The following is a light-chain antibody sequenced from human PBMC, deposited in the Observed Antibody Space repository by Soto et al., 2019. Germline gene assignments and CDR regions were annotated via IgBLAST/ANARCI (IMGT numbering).Light chain of an antibody. Sequence: VMTQSPANLSVSPGEGVTLFCRASQNVASNIAWYQVKPAQPPRLLIYASSTRATGIPATFSGSGSGTQFSLTISSLQSGDSAVYYCQQYYHWGLSFGGGTKVEI. CDR3: QQYYHWGLS. V-gene: IGKV3D-15*01. CDR1: QNVASN. J-gene: IGKJ4*01. CDR2: ASS.